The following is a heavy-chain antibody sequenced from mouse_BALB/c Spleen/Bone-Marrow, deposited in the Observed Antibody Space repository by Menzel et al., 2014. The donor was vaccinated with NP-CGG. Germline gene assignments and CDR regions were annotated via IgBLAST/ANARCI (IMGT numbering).Heavy chain of an antibody. CDR2: ISYSGST. J-gene: IGHJ1*01. Sequence: EVQLQQLGPGLVKPSQSLSLTCTVTGYSITSDYAWNWIRQFPGNKLEWMGYISYSGSTSYNPSLKSRISITRDTSKNQFFLQLNSVTTEDTATYYCARFGYDGYWYFDVWGAGTTVTVSS. CDR3: ARFGYDGYWYFDV. CDR1: GYSITSDYA. D-gene: IGHD2-2*01. V-gene: IGHV3-2*02.